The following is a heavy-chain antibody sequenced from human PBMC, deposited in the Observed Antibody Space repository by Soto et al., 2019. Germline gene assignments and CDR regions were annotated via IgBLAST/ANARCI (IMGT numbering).Heavy chain of an antibody. Sequence: ASVKVSCKASGGTFSSYAISWVRQAPGQGLEWMGGIIPIFGTANYAQKFQGRVTITADESTSTAYMELSSLRSEDTAVYYCAREYCSGGSCYLNWFDPWGQGTLVTVSS. J-gene: IGHJ5*02. CDR2: IIPIFGTA. CDR3: AREYCSGGSCYLNWFDP. D-gene: IGHD2-15*01. CDR1: GGTFSSYA. V-gene: IGHV1-69*13.